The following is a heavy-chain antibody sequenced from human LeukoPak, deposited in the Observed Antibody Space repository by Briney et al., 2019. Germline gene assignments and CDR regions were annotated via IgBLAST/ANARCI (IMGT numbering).Heavy chain of an antibody. Sequence: GASLRLYCAASGFTFSSYAMSWVRQAPGKGLEWVSTISVSDDSTYYADSVKGRFTISRDNSKSTLYLQMNCLRAEDTAVYYCAKPRYCSSTSCYWYFDLWGRGTLVTVSS. J-gene: IGHJ2*01. CDR2: ISVSDDST. D-gene: IGHD2-2*01. V-gene: IGHV3-23*01. CDR3: AKPRYCSSTSCYWYFDL. CDR1: GFTFSSYA.